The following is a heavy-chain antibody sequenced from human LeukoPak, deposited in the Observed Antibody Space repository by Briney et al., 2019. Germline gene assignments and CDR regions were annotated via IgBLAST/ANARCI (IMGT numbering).Heavy chain of an antibody. CDR1: GVSISSYY. Sequence: SETLSLTCTVSGVSISSYYWSWIRQPPGKGLEWIGYIYYSGSTNYNPSLKSRVTILVDTSKNQFSLKLSSVTAADTAVYYCAREGWDYYYYMDVWGKGTTVTVSS. CDR2: IYYSGST. CDR3: AREGWDYYYYMDV. D-gene: IGHD1-26*01. J-gene: IGHJ6*03. V-gene: IGHV4-59*12.